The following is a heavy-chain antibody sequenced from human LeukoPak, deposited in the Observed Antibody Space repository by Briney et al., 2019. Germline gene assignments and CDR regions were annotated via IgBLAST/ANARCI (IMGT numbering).Heavy chain of an antibody. V-gene: IGHV4-59*08. CDR1: GGSISSYY. Sequence: SETLSLTCTVSGGSISSYYWSWIRQPPGKGLEWIGYIYYSGSTNYNPSLKSRVTISVDTSKNQFSLKLSSVTAADTAVYYCARHERDFWSGYIYYWGQGTLVTVSS. CDR2: IYYSGST. J-gene: IGHJ4*02. CDR3: ARHERDFWSGYIYY. D-gene: IGHD3-3*01.